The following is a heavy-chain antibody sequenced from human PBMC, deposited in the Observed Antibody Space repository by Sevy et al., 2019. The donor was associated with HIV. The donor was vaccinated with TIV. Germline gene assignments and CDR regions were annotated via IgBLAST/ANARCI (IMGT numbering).Heavy chain of an antibody. CDR1: GYTFTSYG. CDR3: ARVKYYGSGSYRNAFDI. V-gene: IGHV1-18*01. D-gene: IGHD3-10*01. Sequence: ASVKVSCKASGYTFTSYGISWVRQAPGQGLEWMGWISAYNGNTNYAQKLQGRVTMTTDTSTSTAYMELRSLRSDDTAVYYCARVKYYGSGSYRNAFDIWGQGTMVTVSS. J-gene: IGHJ3*02. CDR2: ISAYNGNT.